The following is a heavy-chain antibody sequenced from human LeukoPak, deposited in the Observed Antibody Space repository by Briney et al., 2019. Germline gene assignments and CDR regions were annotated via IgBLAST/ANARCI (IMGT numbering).Heavy chain of an antibody. D-gene: IGHD3-22*01. CDR2: FYVGGAT. J-gene: IGHJ4*02. Sequence: PGGSLRLSCAVSGFSVTNNYMSWVRQAPGKGLEWVSVFYVGGATYYADSVKGRFTISRDNSENTLYLQMKSLRAEDTAVYYCATAPYYYHGSDEYALWDYWGQGTLVTVSS. CDR3: ATAPYYYHGSDEYALWDY. V-gene: IGHV3-53*01. CDR1: GFSVTNNY.